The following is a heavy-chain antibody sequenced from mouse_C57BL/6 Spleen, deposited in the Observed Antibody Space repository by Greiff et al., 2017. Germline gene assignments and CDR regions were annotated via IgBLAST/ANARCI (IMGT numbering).Heavy chain of an antibody. V-gene: IGHV1-66*01. CDR2: IYPGSGNT. CDR3: ARGDDYDVFAY. CDR1: GYSFTSYY. D-gene: IGHD2-4*01. Sequence: VQLQESGPELVKPGASVKISCKASGYSFTSYYIHWVKQRPGQGLEWIGWIYPGSGNTKYNEKFKGKATLTADTSSSTAYMQLSSLTSEDSAVYYCARGDDYDVFAYWGQGTLVTVSA. J-gene: IGHJ3*01.